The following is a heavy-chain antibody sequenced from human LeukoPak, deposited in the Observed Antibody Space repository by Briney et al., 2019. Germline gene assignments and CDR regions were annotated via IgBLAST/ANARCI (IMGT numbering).Heavy chain of an antibody. D-gene: IGHD1-26*01. V-gene: IGHV3-72*01. Sequence: GGSLGLSCAASGFILSDHYIDWVRQAPGKGLEWVGRTRNKANSYTTEYAASVKGRFTISRDDPKNLLYLQMNSLKSEDTAVYYCGRSGRYRPSDLWGQGTLVTVSS. J-gene: IGHJ5*02. CDR3: GRSGRYRPSDL. CDR1: GFILSDHY. CDR2: TRNKANSYTT.